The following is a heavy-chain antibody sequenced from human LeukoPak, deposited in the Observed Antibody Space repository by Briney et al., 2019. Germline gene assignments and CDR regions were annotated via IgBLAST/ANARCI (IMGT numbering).Heavy chain of an antibody. V-gene: IGHV3-7*01. D-gene: IGHD3-10*01. CDR3: ARAGSHWHYVY. Sequence: GGSLRLSCAASGFTFSGFSMSWVRQSPTKGLEWVANIRQDGSERYYVDSVKGRFTISRDNAKNSLSLQMNNLRVEDTAVYYCARAGSHWHYVYWGQGTVVTVSS. J-gene: IGHJ4*02. CDR2: IRQDGSER. CDR1: GFTFSGFS.